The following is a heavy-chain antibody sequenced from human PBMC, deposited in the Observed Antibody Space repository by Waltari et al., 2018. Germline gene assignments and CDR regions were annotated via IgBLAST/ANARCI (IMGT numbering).Heavy chain of an antibody. Sequence: QVQLQQWGAGLLKPSETLSLTCAVYGGSFSGYYWSWIRQPPGKGLEWIGEINHSGSTNYNPSLKSRVTISVDTSKNQFSLKLSSVTAADTAVYYCARGPHIPTVTTPTWPAGAFDIWGQGTMVTVSS. CDR1: GGSFSGYY. D-gene: IGHD4-17*01. V-gene: IGHV4-34*01. CDR3: ARGPHIPTVTTPTWPAGAFDI. CDR2: INHSGST. J-gene: IGHJ3*02.